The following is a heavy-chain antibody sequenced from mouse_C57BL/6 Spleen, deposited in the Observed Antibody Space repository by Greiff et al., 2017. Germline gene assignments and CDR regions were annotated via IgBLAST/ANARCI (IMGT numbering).Heavy chain of an antibody. CDR3: TMRGDGYYTPGFAY. Sequence: QVQLKQSGAELVRPGASVTLSCKASGYTFTDYEMHWVKQTPVHGLEWIGAIDPETGGTAYNQKFKGKAILTADKSSSTAYMELRSLTSEDSAVDYWTMRGDGYYTPGFAYWGQGTLVTVSA. J-gene: IGHJ3*01. V-gene: IGHV1-15*01. CDR1: GYTFTDYE. CDR2: IDPETGGT. D-gene: IGHD2-3*01.